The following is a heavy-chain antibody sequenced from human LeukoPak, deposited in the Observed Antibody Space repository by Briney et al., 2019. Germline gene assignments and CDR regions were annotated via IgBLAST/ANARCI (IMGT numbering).Heavy chain of an antibody. V-gene: IGHV4-59*01. D-gene: IGHD5-18*01. J-gene: IGHJ4*02. CDR1: GGAITNYY. CDR2: IYYTGST. CDR3: ARGDLDTAMVSFDY. Sequence: SETLSLTCGVSGGAITNYYWNWIRQAPGKGLEWLGYIYYTGSTTYNPSLKSRVTISVDTSKNQFSLKLSSVTAADTAVYYCARGDLDTAMVSFDYWGQGTLVTVSS.